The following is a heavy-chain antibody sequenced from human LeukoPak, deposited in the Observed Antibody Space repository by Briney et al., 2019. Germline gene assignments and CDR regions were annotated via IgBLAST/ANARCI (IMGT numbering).Heavy chain of an antibody. CDR1: GYTFTGYY. D-gene: IGHD3-10*01. CDR3: ARDKVVRGVIITYYYYMDV. CDR2: INPNSGGT. V-gene: IGHV1-2*02. J-gene: IGHJ6*03. Sequence: ASVKVSCKASGYTFTGYYMHWVRQAPGQGLELMGWINPNSGGTNYAQKFQGRVTMTRDTSISTDYMELSRLRSDDTAVYYCARDKVVRGVIITYYYYMDVWGKGTTVTVSS.